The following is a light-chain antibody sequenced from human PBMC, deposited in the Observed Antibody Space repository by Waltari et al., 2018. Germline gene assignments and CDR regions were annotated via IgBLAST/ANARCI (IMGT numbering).Light chain of an antibody. CDR3: QQRSNWRFT. V-gene: IGKV3-11*01. CDR2: DAS. Sequence: EIVLTQSPATLSLSPGERATLSCRASQSVSSYLALYQQKPGQAPRSLIYDASNRATGIPARFSGSGSGTDFTLTISSLEPEDFAVYYCQQRSNWRFTFGPGTKVDIK. J-gene: IGKJ3*01. CDR1: QSVSSY.